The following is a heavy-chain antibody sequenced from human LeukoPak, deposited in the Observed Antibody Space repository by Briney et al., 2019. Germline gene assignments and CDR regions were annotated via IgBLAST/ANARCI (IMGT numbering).Heavy chain of an antibody. D-gene: IGHD2-8*01. V-gene: IGHV3-9*01. J-gene: IGHJ4*02. CDR1: GFTFERYV. CDR3: VKDAPNGSVDF. CDR2: IHPNNGGV. Sequence: GGSLRLSCVTSGFTFERYVMHWMRLAPGKGLECVSSIHPNNGGVGYAASVKGRFAISRDNARNSLYLEMTSLRPEDAAVYYCVKDAPNGSVDFWGRGTLVTVSS.